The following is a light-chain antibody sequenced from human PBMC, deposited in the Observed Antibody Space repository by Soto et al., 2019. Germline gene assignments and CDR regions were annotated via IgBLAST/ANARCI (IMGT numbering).Light chain of an antibody. CDR2: INN. CDR1: SSNIAINT. CDR3: AAWDDSVNGWV. J-gene: IGLJ3*02. Sequence: QSVLTQPPSASGAPGQWVTISCSGGSSNIAINTVNWYLQLPGTAPKLLIYINNQRPSGVSDRFSGSTSGTSASLAITGLQSEDEGDYYCAAWDDSVNGWVFGGGTKLTVL. V-gene: IGLV1-44*01.